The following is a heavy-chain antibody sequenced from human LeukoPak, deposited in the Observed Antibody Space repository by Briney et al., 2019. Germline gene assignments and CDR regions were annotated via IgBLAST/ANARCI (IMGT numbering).Heavy chain of an antibody. V-gene: IGHV1-69*04. J-gene: IGHJ3*02. CDR1: GGTFSSYA. Sequence: SVKVSCKASGGTFSSYAISWVRQAPGQGPEWMGRIIPILGIANYAQKFQGRVTITADKSTSTAYMELSSLRSEDTAVYYCARSRDGYTPDAFDIWGQGTMVTVSS. CDR2: IIPILGIA. D-gene: IGHD5-24*01. CDR3: ARSRDGYTPDAFDI.